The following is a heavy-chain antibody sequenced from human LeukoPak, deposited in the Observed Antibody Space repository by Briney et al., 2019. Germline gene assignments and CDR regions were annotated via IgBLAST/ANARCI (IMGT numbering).Heavy chain of an antibody. CDR2: IYYSGST. V-gene: IGHV4-30-4*08. J-gene: IGHJ1*01. Sequence: PSETLSLTCAVSGGSISSGDYYWSWIRQPPGKGLEWIGYIYYSGSTYYNPSLKSRVTISVDTSKNQFSLKLSSVTAADTAVYYCARAQYCSSTSCYPKGNPAEYFQHWGQGTLVTVSS. CDR3: ARAQYCSSTSCYPKGNPAEYFQH. D-gene: IGHD2-2*01. CDR1: GGSISSGDYY.